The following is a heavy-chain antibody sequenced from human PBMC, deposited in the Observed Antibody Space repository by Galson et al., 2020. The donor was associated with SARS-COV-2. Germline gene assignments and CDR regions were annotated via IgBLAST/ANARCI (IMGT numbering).Heavy chain of an antibody. CDR1: GFTFNNFA. J-gene: IGHJ4*02. D-gene: IGHD3-22*01. V-gene: IGHV3-23*01. Sequence: GESLKISCAASGFTFNNFAMHWVRQAPGKGLEWVSAISRSGRHTYCADSVKGRFTISSDNSKNTLYVQMNSLRAEDTAVYFCARIGGGDYDSSGAESRFDSWGQGTLVTVSS. CDR3: ARIGGGDYDSSGAESRFDS. CDR2: ISRSGRHT.